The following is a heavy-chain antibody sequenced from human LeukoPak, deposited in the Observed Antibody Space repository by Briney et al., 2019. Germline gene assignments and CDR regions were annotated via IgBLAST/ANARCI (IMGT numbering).Heavy chain of an antibody. CDR3: ARARYDSSGYYYGNDY. Sequence: GASVKVSCKASGYTFTGYYMHWVRQAPGQGLEWMGWINPNSGGTNYAQKFQGRVTMTRDTSISTAYMELSRLRSDDTAVYYCARARYDSSGYYYGNDYWGQGTLVTVSS. D-gene: IGHD3-22*01. V-gene: IGHV1-2*02. CDR1: GYTFTGYY. J-gene: IGHJ4*02. CDR2: INPNSGGT.